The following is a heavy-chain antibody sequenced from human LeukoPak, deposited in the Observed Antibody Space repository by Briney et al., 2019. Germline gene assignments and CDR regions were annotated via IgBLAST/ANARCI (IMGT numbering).Heavy chain of an antibody. CDR3: AREGVDIEATVYFYYYAMDV. J-gene: IGHJ6*02. CDR1: GYTFTGHY. D-gene: IGHD5-12*01. Sequence: ASVKVSCKASGYTFTGHYMHWVRQAPGQGLEWMGWINPNSGGTNYAQKFQGRVTMTRDTSISTAYMELSRLRSDDTAIYYCAREGVDIEATVYFYYYAMDVWGQGTTVTVSS. V-gene: IGHV1-2*02. CDR2: INPNSGGT.